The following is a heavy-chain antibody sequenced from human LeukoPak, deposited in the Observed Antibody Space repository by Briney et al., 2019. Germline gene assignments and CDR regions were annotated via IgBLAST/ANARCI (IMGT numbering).Heavy chain of an antibody. CDR2: ISAYNGNT. D-gene: IGHD3-9*01. CDR3: ARGRGDILTGYLVEFDY. Sequence: ASVKVSCKASGYTFTSYGISWVRQAPGQGLEWMGWISAYNGNTNYAQKLQGRFTMTTDTSTSTAYMELRSLRSDDTAVYYCARGRGDILTGYLVEFDYWGQGTLVTVSS. V-gene: IGHV1-18*01. CDR1: GYTFTSYG. J-gene: IGHJ4*02.